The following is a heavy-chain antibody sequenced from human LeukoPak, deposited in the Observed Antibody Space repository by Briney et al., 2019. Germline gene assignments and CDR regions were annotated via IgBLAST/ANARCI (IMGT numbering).Heavy chain of an antibody. V-gene: IGHV3-23*01. CDR2: ISGSGGST. D-gene: IGHD1-26*01. J-gene: IGHJ4*02. CDR3: AKPLRYSGSYSVIKKGDYYFDY. Sequence: QSGGSLRLSCAASGFTFSSYAMSWVRQAPGKGLEWVSAISGSGGSTYYADSVKGRFTISRDNSKNTLYLQMNSLRAEDTAVYYCAKPLRYSGSYSVIKKGDYYFDYWGQGTLVTVSS. CDR1: GFTFSSYA.